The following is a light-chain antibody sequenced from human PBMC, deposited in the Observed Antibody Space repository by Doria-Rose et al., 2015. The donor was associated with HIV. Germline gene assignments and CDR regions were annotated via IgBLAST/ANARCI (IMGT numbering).Light chain of an antibody. CDR2: WAS. CDR1: QSLLYTSKNY. CDR3: QQYYDTPS. V-gene: IGKV4-1*01. J-gene: IGKJ3*01. Sequence: TQSPESLGMSLGERATLNCKSNQSLLYTSKNYLAWYQQKPGQPPKLLIHWASTRQSGVPARLSGSGPGTDFTLTISSLEAEDVAVYYCQQYYDTPSFGPGTTVDIQ.